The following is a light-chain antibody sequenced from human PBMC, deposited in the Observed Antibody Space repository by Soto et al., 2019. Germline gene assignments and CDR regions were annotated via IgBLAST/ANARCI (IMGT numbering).Light chain of an antibody. CDR3: QQRSNWPRT. J-gene: IGKJ1*01. CDR2: DAS. CDR1: QSVSSY. Sequence: EIVLTQSPATLYLSPGARATLSCRASQSVSSYLAWYQQKPGQAPRLLIYDASNRATGIPARFSGSGSGTDFTLTISSLEPEDFAVYYCQQRSNWPRTFGQGTKVEIK. V-gene: IGKV3-11*01.